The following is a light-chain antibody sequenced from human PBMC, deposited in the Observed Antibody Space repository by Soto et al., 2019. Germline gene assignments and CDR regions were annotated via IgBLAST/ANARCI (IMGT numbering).Light chain of an antibody. Sequence: QSALTQPPSASGSPGQSVTISCTGTSSDVGGYNYVSWYQQHPGKVPKLMIYEVTKRPSGVSNRFSGSKSGNTASLTISGLQAEDEADYYCSSYTSSSTFFYVFGTGTKLTVL. CDR1: SSDVGGYNY. V-gene: IGLV2-14*03. CDR3: SSYTSSSTFFYV. J-gene: IGLJ1*01. CDR2: EVT.